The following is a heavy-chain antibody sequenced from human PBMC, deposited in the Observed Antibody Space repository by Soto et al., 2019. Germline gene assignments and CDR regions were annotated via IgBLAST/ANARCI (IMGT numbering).Heavy chain of an antibody. D-gene: IGHD2-21*02. V-gene: IGHV1-69*13. Sequence: WASVKVSCKASGGTFSSYAISWVRQAPGQGLEWMGGIIPIFGTANYAQKFQGRVTITADESTSTAYMELSSLRSEDTAVYYCARRYCGRDCYYYYFDYSGQGPLVTVYS. CDR3: ARRYCGRDCYYYYFDY. CDR2: IIPIFGTA. J-gene: IGHJ4*02. CDR1: GGTFSSYA.